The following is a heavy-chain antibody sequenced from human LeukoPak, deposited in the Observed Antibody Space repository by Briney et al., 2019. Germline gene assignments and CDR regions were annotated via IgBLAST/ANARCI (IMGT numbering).Heavy chain of an antibody. V-gene: IGHV3-13*01. CDR2: IGTAGDT. J-gene: IGHJ6*02. D-gene: IGHD1-26*01. Sequence: GGSLRLSCAASGFTFSSYDMHWVRQATGKGLEWVSAIGTAGDTYYPGSVKGRFTISRENAKNSLYLQMNSLRAGDTAVYYCAREKGAVGATGNYYYYGMDVWGQGTTVTVSS. CDR3: AREKGAVGATGNYYYYGMDV. CDR1: GFTFSSYD.